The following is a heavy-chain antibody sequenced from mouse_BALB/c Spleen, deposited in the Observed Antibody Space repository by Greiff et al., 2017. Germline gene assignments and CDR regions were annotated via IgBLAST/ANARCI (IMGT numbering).Heavy chain of an antibody. CDR3: ARGEFITTVYAMDY. V-gene: IGHV5-6-5*01. J-gene: IGHJ4*01. Sequence: EVKLMESGGGLVKPGGSLKVSCAASGFTFSSYAMSWVRQTPEKRLEWVASISSGGSTYYPDSVKGRFTISRDNARNILYLQMSSLRSEDTAMYYCARGEFITTVYAMDYWGQGTSVTVSS. D-gene: IGHD1-1*01. CDR1: GFTFSSYA. CDR2: ISSGGST.